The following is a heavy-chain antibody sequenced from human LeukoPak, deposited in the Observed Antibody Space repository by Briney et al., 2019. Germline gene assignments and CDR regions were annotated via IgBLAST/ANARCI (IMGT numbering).Heavy chain of an antibody. CDR2: IYYSGST. V-gene: IGHV4-59*08. CDR1: GHSIIGYY. J-gene: IGHJ4*02. D-gene: IGHD3-22*01. Sequence: PSETLSLTCTVPGHSIIGYYGRSIRQPPAKGEDYIGYIYYSGSTNYNRSLNSRITMSVDTSKNQFSLKLTSVTAADTAVYYRARHYVSSSGYYYFDYWGQGSLVTVSS. CDR3: ARHYVSSSGYYYFDY.